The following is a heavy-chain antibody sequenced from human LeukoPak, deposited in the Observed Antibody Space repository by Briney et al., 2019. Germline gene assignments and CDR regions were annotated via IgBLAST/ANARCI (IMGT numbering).Heavy chain of an antibody. V-gene: IGHV3-7*01. D-gene: IGHD6-19*01. CDR3: AKDRAVAGTDARYYFDY. J-gene: IGHJ4*02. Sequence: SGGSLRLSCAASGFTFSSNWMSWVRQAPGKGLEWVANIKQDGTEKYYVDSVKGRFTISRDNAKNSLYLQMNSLRAEDTAVYYCAKDRAVAGTDARYYFDYWGQGTLVTVSA. CDR2: IKQDGTEK. CDR1: GFTFSSNW.